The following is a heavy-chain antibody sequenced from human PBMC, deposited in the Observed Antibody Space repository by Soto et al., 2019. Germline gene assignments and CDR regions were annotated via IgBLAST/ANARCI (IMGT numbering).Heavy chain of an antibody. D-gene: IGHD1-26*01. CDR1: GGSISSSIYY. V-gene: IGHV4-39*01. Sequence: SETLSLTCTVSGGSISSSIYYGGWIRRPPGKGLEWIGSIFYSGSTYYNPSLKSRVTISVDTSKNQFSLKLYSVTAADTAVYYCARHVRGATWAYFDFWGQGTLVTVSS. CDR2: IFYSGST. J-gene: IGHJ4*02. CDR3: ARHVRGATWAYFDF.